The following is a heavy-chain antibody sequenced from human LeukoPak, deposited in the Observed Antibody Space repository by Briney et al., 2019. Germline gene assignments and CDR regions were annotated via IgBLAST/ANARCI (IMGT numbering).Heavy chain of an antibody. CDR2: IYSGGST. J-gene: IGHJ4*02. D-gene: IGHD7-27*01. CDR1: GFTVSSNY. V-gene: IGHV3-53*01. Sequence: PWGSLRLSCAASGFTVSSNYMSWVRQAPGKGLEWVSVIYSGGSTYYADSVKGRFTISRDNSKNTLYLQMNSLRAEDTAVYYCARDYSWGSNYFDYWGQGTLVTVSS. CDR3: ARDYSWGSNYFDY.